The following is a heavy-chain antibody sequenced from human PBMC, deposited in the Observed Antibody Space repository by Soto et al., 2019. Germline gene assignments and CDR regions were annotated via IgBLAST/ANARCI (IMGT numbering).Heavy chain of an antibody. J-gene: IGHJ6*03. Sequence: GGSLRLSCAASGFTFSSYWMSWVRQAPGKGLEWVATIKQDGSGKYYVDSVKGRFTISRDNAKNSLYLQMNSLRAEDTAVYYCVRDLGGILDYYFFYYMDVWGQGTPVTVSS. D-gene: IGHD6-13*01. V-gene: IGHV3-7*01. CDR2: IKQDGSGK. CDR3: VRDLGGILDYYFFYYMDV. CDR1: GFTFSSYW.